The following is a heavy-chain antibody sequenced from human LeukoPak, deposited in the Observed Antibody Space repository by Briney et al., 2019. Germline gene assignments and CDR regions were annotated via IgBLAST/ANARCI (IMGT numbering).Heavy chain of an antibody. CDR2: IIPIFGTA. CDR1: GGTFSSYA. V-gene: IGHV1-69*05. J-gene: IGHJ4*02. D-gene: IGHD6-13*01. Sequence: SVKVSCKASGGTFSSYAISWVRQAPGQGLEWMGGIIPIFGTANYAQKFQGRVTITTDESTSTAYMELSSLRSEDTAVYYCARDIAAAGPFDYWGQGTLVTVSS. CDR3: ARDIAAAGPFDY.